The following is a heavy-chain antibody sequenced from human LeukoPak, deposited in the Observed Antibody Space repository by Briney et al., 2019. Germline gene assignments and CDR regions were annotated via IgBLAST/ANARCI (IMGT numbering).Heavy chain of an antibody. V-gene: IGHV3-48*03. CDR2: VDSSGSTV. Sequence: PGGSLRLSCTASGFTFSTDEMNWVRQAPGKGLEWLSYVDSSGSTVYYADSVMGRFAISRDNAKSSLYLQMNSLRAEDTAVYYCARESRGDGDAFDIWGQGTMVTVSS. D-gene: IGHD2-21*02. CDR1: GFTFSTDE. J-gene: IGHJ3*02. CDR3: ARESRGDGDAFDI.